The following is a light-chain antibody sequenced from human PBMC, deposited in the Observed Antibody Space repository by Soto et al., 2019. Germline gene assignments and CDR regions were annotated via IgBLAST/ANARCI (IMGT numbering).Light chain of an antibody. CDR3: RQYKTYT. J-gene: IGKJ5*01. Sequence: DIHMTQSPSSLSASVGNMFTITCQASRDISTWVAWYQQEPGKAPNLLIYSASALKRGVPSRFSGSGDGTEFTLSISSMQPDDSAIYFCRQYKTYTFGRGTRLEIK. V-gene: IGKV1-5*01. CDR1: RDISTW. CDR2: SAS.